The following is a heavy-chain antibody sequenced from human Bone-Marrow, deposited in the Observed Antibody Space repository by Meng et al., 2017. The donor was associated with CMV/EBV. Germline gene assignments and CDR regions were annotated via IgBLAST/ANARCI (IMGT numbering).Heavy chain of an antibody. D-gene: IGHD3-3*01. Sequence: ASVKVSCKASGYTFTSYGISWVRQAPGQGLEWMGWISAYNGNTNYAQKLQGRVTMTTDTSTSTASMELRSLRSDDTAVYYCARVPGYDFWSGYRGMDVWGQGTTVTVSS. CDR1: GYTFTSYG. CDR2: ISAYNGNT. J-gene: IGHJ6*01. V-gene: IGHV1-18*01. CDR3: ARVPGYDFWSGYRGMDV.